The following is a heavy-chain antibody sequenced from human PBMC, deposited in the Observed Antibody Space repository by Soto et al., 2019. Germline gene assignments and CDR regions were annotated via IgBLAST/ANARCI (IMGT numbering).Heavy chain of an antibody. CDR1: GYTFTDYY. CDR3: ATVKGIAARSSYYYYGMDV. J-gene: IGHJ6*02. CDR2: VDPEDGET. V-gene: IGHV1-69-2*01. Sequence: EVQLVQSGAEVKKPGATVKISCKVSGYTFTDYYMHWVQQAPGKGLEWMGLVDPEDGETIYAEKFQGRVTITADTSTDTASMELSSLRSEDTAVYYCATVKGIAARSSYYYYGMDVWGQGTTVTVSS. D-gene: IGHD6-6*01.